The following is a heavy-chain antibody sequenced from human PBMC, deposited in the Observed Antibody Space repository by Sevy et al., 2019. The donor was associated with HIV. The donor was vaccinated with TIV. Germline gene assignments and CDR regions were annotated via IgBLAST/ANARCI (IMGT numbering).Heavy chain of an antibody. CDR1: GFTFSSYA. CDR2: ISYDGSNK. V-gene: IGHV3-30-3*01. D-gene: IGHD1-26*01. J-gene: IGHJ4*02. Sequence: GGCLRLSCAASGFTFSSYAMHWVRQAPGKGLEWVAVISYDGSNKYYADSVKDRFTISRDNSKNTLYLQMNSLRADDTAVYYCAREFTGWDLHLDYWGQGTLVTVSS. CDR3: AREFTGWDLHLDY.